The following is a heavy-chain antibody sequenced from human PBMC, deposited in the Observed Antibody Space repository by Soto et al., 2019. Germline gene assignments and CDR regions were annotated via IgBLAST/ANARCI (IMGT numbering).Heavy chain of an antibody. CDR1: GGSFSGYY. CDR3: ASGRKYEGEPRAFDI. Sequence: SETLSLTCAVYGGSFSGYYWSWIRQPPGKGLEWIGEINHSGSTNYNPSLKSRVTISVDTSKNQFSLKLSSVTAADTAVYYCASGRKYEGEPRAFDIWGQGTMVTVSS. CDR2: INHSGST. D-gene: IGHD3-16*01. V-gene: IGHV4-34*01. J-gene: IGHJ3*02.